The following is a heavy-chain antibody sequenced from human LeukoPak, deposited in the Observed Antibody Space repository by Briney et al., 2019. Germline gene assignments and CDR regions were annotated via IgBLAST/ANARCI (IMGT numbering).Heavy chain of an antibody. Sequence: GGSLRLSCAASGFTFRNYYMSWVRQAPGKGLEWVANIKPDGSDKYYVESLKGRFSISRDNAKNSLFLQMDSLRADDTGVYYSVRELSVLSAWFDSWGQGTLVIVSS. CDR2: IKPDGSDK. V-gene: IGHV3-7*01. CDR1: GFTFRNYY. D-gene: IGHD3-16*02. CDR3: VRELSVLSAWFDS. J-gene: IGHJ5*01.